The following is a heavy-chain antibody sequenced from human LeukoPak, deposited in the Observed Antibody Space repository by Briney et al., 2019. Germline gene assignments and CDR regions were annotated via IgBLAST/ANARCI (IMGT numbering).Heavy chain of an antibody. CDR3: TLGYYYGSGSYYNDDDY. CDR2: IKSKTDGGTT. V-gene: IGHV3-15*01. Sequence: PARSLRLSCAASGFTFSNAWMSWVRQAPGKGLEWVGRIKSKTDGGTTDYAAPVKARFTISRDDSKNTMYLQMNILKTEQTAVYYCTLGYYYGSGSYYNDDDYWGQGTLVTVSS. J-gene: IGHJ4*02. D-gene: IGHD3-10*01. CDR1: GFTFSNAW.